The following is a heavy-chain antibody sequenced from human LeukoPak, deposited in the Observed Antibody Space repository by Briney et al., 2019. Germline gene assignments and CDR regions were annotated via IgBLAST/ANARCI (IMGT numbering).Heavy chain of an antibody. CDR1: GLTFTNYP. CDR3: AKDPGLRAVDY. J-gene: IGHJ4*02. V-gene: IGHV3-23*01. CDR2: ISASGDKT. Sequence: GGSLRLSCAASGLTFTNYPMSWVRQAPGKGLEWVSTISASGDKTFYADSVRGRFTVSRDNAKNTLYLQMNSLRPEDTAVYFCAKDPGLRAVDYWGQGTLVTVSS.